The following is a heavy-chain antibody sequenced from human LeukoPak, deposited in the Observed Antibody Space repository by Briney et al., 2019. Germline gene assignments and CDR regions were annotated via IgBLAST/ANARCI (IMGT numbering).Heavy chain of an antibody. V-gene: IGHV4-34*01. CDR3: ARRYFDWLLKGAFDI. CDR1: GGSFSGYY. Sequence: SETLSLTCAVYGGSFSGYYWSWIRQPPGKGLEWIGEINHSGSTNHNPSLKSRVTISVDTSKNQFSLKLSSVTAADTAVYYCARRYFDWLLKGAFDIWGQGTMVTVSS. D-gene: IGHD3-9*01. J-gene: IGHJ3*02. CDR2: INHSGST.